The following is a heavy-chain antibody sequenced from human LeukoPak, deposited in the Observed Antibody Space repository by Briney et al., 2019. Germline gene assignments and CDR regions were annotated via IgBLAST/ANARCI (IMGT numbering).Heavy chain of an antibody. CDR1: GFTFSSYA. Sequence: GGSLRLSCAASGFTFSSYAMSWVRQAPGKGLEWVSAISGSGGSTYYADSVRGRFTISRDNAKNSLYLQMNSLRAEDTAVYYCARGETAMDPFDYWGQGTLVTVSS. CDR3: ARGETAMDPFDY. V-gene: IGHV3-23*01. D-gene: IGHD5-18*01. J-gene: IGHJ4*02. CDR2: ISGSGGST.